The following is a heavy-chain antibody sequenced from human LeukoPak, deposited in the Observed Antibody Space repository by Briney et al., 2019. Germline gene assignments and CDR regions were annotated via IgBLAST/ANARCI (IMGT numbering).Heavy chain of an antibody. CDR1: GFSFSTYE. V-gene: IGHV3-48*03. Sequence: GGSLRLSCAASGFSFSTYEMNWVRQAPGKGLERVSDITISGNTRNYADSVKGRFTISRDNARNSLYLQTNSLRVEDTAVYYCARGDPYADLWGQGTLVTVAS. CDR3: ARGDPYADL. D-gene: IGHD2-2*01. CDR2: ITISGNTR. J-gene: IGHJ5*02.